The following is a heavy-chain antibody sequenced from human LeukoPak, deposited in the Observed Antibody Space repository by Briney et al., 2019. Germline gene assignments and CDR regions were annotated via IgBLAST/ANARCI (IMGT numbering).Heavy chain of an antibody. V-gene: IGHV3-23*01. CDR2: ISVSGGST. CDR1: GFTFSTYA. CDR3: AKGSYGNHDH. Sequence: GGSLRLSCAASGFTFSTYAMSWVRQASGKGLEWVSAISVSGGSTYYTDSVKGRFTISRDYSKNTLYLQMDSLRAEDTAVYYCAKGSYGNHDHWGQGTLVTVSS. J-gene: IGHJ4*02. D-gene: IGHD1-14*01.